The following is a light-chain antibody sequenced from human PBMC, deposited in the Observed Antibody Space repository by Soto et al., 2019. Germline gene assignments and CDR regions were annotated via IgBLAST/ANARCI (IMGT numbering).Light chain of an antibody. CDR2: QVT. CDR1: SSDVGGYNY. CDR3: QSYDSSLSAYV. Sequence: QSALAQPASVSGSPGQSITISCTGTSSDVGGYNYVSWYQQHPGKAPKLIIYQVTNRPSGASNRFSGSKSGTPASLAITGLQAEDEADYYCQSYDSSLSAYVFGTGTKVTVL. J-gene: IGLJ1*01. V-gene: IGLV2-14*01.